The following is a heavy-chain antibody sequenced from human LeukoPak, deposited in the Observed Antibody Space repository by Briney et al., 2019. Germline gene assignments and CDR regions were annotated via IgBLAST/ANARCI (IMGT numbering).Heavy chain of an antibody. CDR2: ISSSSNTM. J-gene: IGHJ4*02. Sequence: AGGSLRLSCAASGFTFSSYSMNWVRQAPGKGLEWVSYISSSSNTMYYADSVKGRFTISRDNAKNSLYLQMNSLRVEDTAVYYCAREKLLASWGQGTLVTVSS. CDR1: GFTFSSYS. V-gene: IGHV3-48*01. D-gene: IGHD2-15*01. CDR3: AREKLLAS.